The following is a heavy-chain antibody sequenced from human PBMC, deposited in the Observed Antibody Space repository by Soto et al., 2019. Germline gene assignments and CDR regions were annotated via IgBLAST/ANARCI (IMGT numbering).Heavy chain of an antibody. CDR2: IKSKIDGGTT. J-gene: IGHJ4*02. V-gene: IGHV3-15*07. CDR1: VCPFTNPW. D-gene: IGHD6-13*01. Sequence: PGGALKFSLPPRVCPFTNPWRNCLPRAHGKGMAWFRSIKSKIDGGTTDYAAPVKGRFTLSRDDSKNTLYLQMNSLKTEDTAVYYCATRWVAAGDFDYWGQGTLVTVSS. CDR3: ATRWVAAGDFDY.